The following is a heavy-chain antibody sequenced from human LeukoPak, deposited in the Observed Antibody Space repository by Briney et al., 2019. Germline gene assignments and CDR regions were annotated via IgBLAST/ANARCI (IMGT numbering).Heavy chain of an antibody. V-gene: IGHV1-46*01. CDR3: ARDNSVGDNAWWFDP. CDR2: INPTGGST. Sequence: ASVTVSFKASGYTFTRYYMHWVRQAPGQGLEGMGLINPTGGSTGYAQKFQGRVTITRDMSTSTDYMELSSLRSEDTAIYYCARDNSVGDNAWWFDPWGQGTLVTVSS. CDR1: GYTFTRYY. J-gene: IGHJ5*02. D-gene: IGHD1-26*01.